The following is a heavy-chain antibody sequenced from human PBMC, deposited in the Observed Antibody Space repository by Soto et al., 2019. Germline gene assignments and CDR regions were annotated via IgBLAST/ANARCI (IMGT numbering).Heavy chain of an antibody. CDR2: FFYTGST. J-gene: IGHJ4*02. Sequence: QVQLQVSGPGLVKPSATLSLSCTVSTGSTNSFYWSWIRQPPGKGLQWLGYFFYTGSTNHNPSLKSRVHVSLDMSSNQFSLRLSSVTAADTAMYYCARSRDGYNLNPIDQWGQGLLVTVSS. D-gene: IGHD5-12*01. V-gene: IGHV4-59*01. CDR1: TGSTNSFY. CDR3: ARSRDGYNLNPIDQ.